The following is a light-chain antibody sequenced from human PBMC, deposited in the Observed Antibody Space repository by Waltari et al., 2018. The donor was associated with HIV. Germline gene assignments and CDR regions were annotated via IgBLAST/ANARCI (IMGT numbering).Light chain of an antibody. Sequence: NFMLAQPHSVSESPGKTITISCTRTSGSIASNYVQWYQRRPGSPPATVIYEDNRRPSGVPDRFSGSIDSSSNPASLTISGLKTEDEADYYCQSYDRNSQVFGGGTKLTVL. CDR1: SGSIASNY. CDR3: QSYDRNSQV. CDR2: EDN. J-gene: IGLJ3*02. V-gene: IGLV6-57*01.